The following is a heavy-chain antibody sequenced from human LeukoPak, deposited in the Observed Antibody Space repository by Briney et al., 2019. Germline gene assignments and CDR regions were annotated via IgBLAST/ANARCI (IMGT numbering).Heavy chain of an antibody. CDR1: GFTFSIYA. Sequence: GGSLRLSCASSGFTFSIYAMSWVREARGRGVEWVSAISGSGGSTYYADSVKGRFTISRDNSKNTLYLQMNSLRAEDTAVYYCAKDGVVPAAPFDYWGQGTLVTVSS. D-gene: IGHD2-2*01. V-gene: IGHV3-23*01. J-gene: IGHJ4*02. CDR2: ISGSGGST. CDR3: AKDGVVPAAPFDY.